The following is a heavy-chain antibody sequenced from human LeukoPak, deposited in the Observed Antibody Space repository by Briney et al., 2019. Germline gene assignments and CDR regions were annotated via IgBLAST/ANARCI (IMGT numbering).Heavy chain of an antibody. CDR3: ARCVEYSSSSYYMDV. V-gene: IGHV1-69*04. J-gene: IGHJ6*03. Sequence: ASVKVSCKASGGTFSSYAISWVRQAPGQGLEWMGRIIPILGIANYAQKFQGRVTITTDESTSTAYMELSSLRSEDTAVYYCARCVEYSSSSYYMDVWGKGTTVTVSS. D-gene: IGHD6-6*01. CDR2: IIPILGIA. CDR1: GGTFSSYA.